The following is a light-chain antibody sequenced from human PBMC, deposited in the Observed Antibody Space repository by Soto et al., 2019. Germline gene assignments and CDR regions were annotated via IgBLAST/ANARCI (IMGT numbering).Light chain of an antibody. J-gene: IGKJ1*01. Sequence: DIQMTQSPSTLSASVGDRVTIPCRSSQSISTWSAWYQQKPGEAPKLLIYDAARLESGVPSRFSGSGSGTEFTLTISSLQPEDFASYYCQQYNSYSTFGQGTKVDIK. V-gene: IGKV1-5*01. CDR1: QSISTW. CDR2: DAA. CDR3: QQYNSYST.